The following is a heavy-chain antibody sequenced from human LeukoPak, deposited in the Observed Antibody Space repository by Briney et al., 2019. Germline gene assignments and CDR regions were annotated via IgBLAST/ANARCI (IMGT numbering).Heavy chain of an antibody. CDR2: MNPNSGNT. D-gene: IGHD1-26*01. V-gene: IGHV1-8*02. CDR1: GGTFSSYA. Sequence: ASVKVSCKASGGTFSSYAISWVRQAPGQGLEWMGWMNPNSGNTGYAQKFQGRVTMTRNTSISTAYMELSSLRSEDTAVYYCARGAGSYDVDYWGQGTLVTVSS. J-gene: IGHJ4*02. CDR3: ARGAGSYDVDY.